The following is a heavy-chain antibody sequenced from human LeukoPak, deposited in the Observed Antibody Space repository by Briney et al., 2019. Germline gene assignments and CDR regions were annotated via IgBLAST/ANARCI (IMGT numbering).Heavy chain of an antibody. D-gene: IGHD1-26*01. CDR3: ARSRSYNALGYYYYYMDV. J-gene: IGHJ6*03. Sequence: SETLSLTCAAYGGSFSGYYWSWIRQPPGKGLEWIGEINHSGSTNYNPSLKSRVTISVDTSKNQFSLKLSSVTAADTAVYYCARSRSYNALGYYYYYMDVWGKGTTVTVSS. CDR2: INHSGST. CDR1: GGSFSGYY. V-gene: IGHV4-34*01.